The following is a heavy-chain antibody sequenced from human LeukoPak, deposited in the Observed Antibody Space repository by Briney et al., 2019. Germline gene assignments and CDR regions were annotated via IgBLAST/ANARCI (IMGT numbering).Heavy chain of an antibody. V-gene: IGHV3-48*01. Sequence: GRSLRLSCAASGFTFSSYSMNWVRQAPGKGLEWVSYISSSSSTIYYADSVKGRFTISRDNAKNSLYLQMNSLRAEDTAVYYCARPYCSGGSCYLGPFDYWGQGTLVTVSS. CDR1: GFTFSSYS. D-gene: IGHD2-15*01. CDR2: ISSSSSTI. J-gene: IGHJ4*02. CDR3: ARPYCSGGSCYLGPFDY.